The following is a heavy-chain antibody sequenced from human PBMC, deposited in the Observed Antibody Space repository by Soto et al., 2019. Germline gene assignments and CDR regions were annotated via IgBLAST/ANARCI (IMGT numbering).Heavy chain of an antibody. D-gene: IGHD6-19*01. V-gene: IGHV3-48*02. CDR2: ISSSSSTI. CDR1: GFTFSSYS. Sequence: EVQLVESGGGLVQPGGSLRLSCAASGFTFSSYSMNWVRQAPGKGLEWVSYISSSSSTIYYADSVKGRFTISRDNAKNSLYLQMNRLRDEDTAVYYCARDPRGIAVAGTINWFDPWGQGTLVTVSS. J-gene: IGHJ5*02. CDR3: ARDPRGIAVAGTINWFDP.